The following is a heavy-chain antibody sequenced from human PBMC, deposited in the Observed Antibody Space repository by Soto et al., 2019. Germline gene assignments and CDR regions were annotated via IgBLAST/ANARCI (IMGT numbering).Heavy chain of an antibody. D-gene: IGHD3-3*01. Sequence: SLTCTVSGGSISSGDYYWSWIRQPPGKGLEWIGYIYYSGSTYYNPSLKSRVTISVDTSKNQFSLKLSSVTAADTAVYYCARVVFLLRFLWFDPWGQGTLVTVSS. CDR2: IYYSGST. CDR3: ARVVFLLRFLWFDP. J-gene: IGHJ5*02. CDR1: GGSISSGDYY. V-gene: IGHV4-30-4*01.